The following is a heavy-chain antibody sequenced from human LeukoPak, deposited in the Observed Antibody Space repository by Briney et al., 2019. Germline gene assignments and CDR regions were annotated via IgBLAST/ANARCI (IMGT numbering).Heavy chain of an antibody. CDR2: VYHSGTS. CDR3: ARNRGIGYGPSDLDS. J-gene: IGHJ4*02. V-gene: IGHV4-59*01. D-gene: IGHD3-10*01. Sequence: PSETLSLTCTVSGDSMTSDYWTWIRQPPGKGLERLGYVYHSGTSFYNPALKSRLTISIDTSKKQFSLNVISVTTADTALYFCARNRGIGYGPSDLDSWGPGVLVTVSS. CDR1: GDSMTSDY.